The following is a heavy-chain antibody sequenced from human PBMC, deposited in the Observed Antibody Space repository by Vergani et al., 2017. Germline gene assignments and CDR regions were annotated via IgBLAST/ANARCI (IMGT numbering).Heavy chain of an antibody. D-gene: IGHD2/OR15-2a*01. CDR3: ARDRDLYCRSTTSCHNWFDP. CDR1: GAAIKAFY. J-gene: IGHJ5*02. CDR2: VYYTGST. Sequence: QVQLQESGPGLVKPSETLSLTGTVSGAAIKAFYWSWFRQPPGKGLEWIGYVYYTGSTTYNPSLKSRVTISVDTSNNQFSLRMTSLTAADTAIYYCARDRDLYCRSTTSCHNWFDPWGQGSLVTVSS. V-gene: IGHV4-59*01.